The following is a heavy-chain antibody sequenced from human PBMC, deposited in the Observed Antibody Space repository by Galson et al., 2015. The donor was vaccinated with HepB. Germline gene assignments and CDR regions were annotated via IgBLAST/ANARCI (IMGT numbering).Heavy chain of an antibody. V-gene: IGHV4-39*01. CDR1: GGSISSSSYY. CDR2: IYYSGST. CDR3: ARLGLRGYFDY. D-gene: IGHD3-16*01. J-gene: IGHJ4*02. Sequence: SGTLSLTCTVSGGSISSSSYYWGWIRQPPGKGLEWIGSIYYSGSTYYNPSLKSRVTISVDTSKNQFSLKLSSVTAADTAVYYCARLGLRGYFDYWGQGTLVTVSS.